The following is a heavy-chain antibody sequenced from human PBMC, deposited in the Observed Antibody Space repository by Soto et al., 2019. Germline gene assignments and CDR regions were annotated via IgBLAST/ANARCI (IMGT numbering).Heavy chain of an antibody. CDR3: ARDFGDIVATDWSYFDY. Sequence: PGGSLRLSCAASGFTFSDYYMNWIRQAPGKGPEWVSYISSSGSTIYYADSVKGRFTISRDNAKNSLYLQMNSLRAEDTAVYYCARDFGDIVATDWSYFDYWGQGTLVTVSS. J-gene: IGHJ4*02. CDR1: GFTFSDYY. D-gene: IGHD5-12*01. V-gene: IGHV3-11*01. CDR2: ISSSGSTI.